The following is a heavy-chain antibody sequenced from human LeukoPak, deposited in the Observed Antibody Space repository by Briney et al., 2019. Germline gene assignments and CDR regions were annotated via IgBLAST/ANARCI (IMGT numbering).Heavy chain of an antibody. CDR2: ISSSSSTI. D-gene: IGHD3-10*01. CDR3: ARAGFTFSDYFGSFFDY. J-gene: IGHJ4*02. V-gene: IGHV3-48*01. Sequence: GGSLRLSCAASGFTCSSCAMHWVRQAPGKGLEWVSHISSSSSTIYYADSVKGRFTISRDNAKNSLYLQMNSLRAEDTAVYYCARAGFTFSDYFGSFFDYWGQGTLVTVSS. CDR1: GFTCSSCA.